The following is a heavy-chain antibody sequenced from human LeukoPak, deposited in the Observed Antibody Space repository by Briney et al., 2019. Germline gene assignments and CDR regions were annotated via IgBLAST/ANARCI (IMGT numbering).Heavy chain of an antibody. D-gene: IGHD3-10*01. Sequence: PSDPLTLTCTVSGGFHSRSSSYWRWIRQAPGEGLEWIGSIDYIGTTDYNPYLPSRVTLCADTSKRHASLQQNSVTAAGTAVYYLARVYGSGSYYWFDPCGQGTLVTVSS. CDR3: ARVYGSGSYYWFDP. J-gene: IGHJ5*02. V-gene: IGHV4-39*02. CDR2: IDYIGTT. CDR1: GGFHSRSSSY.